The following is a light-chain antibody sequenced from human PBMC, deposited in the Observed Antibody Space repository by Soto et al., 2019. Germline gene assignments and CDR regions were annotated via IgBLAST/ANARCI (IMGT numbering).Light chain of an antibody. CDR3: QQYFTIPWT. J-gene: IGKJ1*01. Sequence: DIVMTQSPDSLAVSLGERATINCKSSQTVLYRSNNKHYLAWYQQKPGQPPKLLIYWASARESGVPDRFSGSGSGTDFTLTISSLQAEDVAVYYCQQYFTIPWTFGQGTKVDIK. CDR1: QTVLYRSNNKHY. CDR2: WAS. V-gene: IGKV4-1*01.